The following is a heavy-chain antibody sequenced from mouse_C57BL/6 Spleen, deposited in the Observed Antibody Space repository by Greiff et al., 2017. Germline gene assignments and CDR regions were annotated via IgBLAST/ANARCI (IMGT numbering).Heavy chain of an antibody. CDR3: ARYNCVRSTYYFDY. V-gene: IGHV1-39*01. J-gene: IGHJ2*01. Sequence: VQLKESGPELVKPGASVKISCKASGYPFTDYYMHWVKQSTGKSLEWIGIINPNYGTTSYNQKVKGKATLTVDKASSTAYMQLNSLTSEDSAVYYCARYNCVRSTYYFDYWGQGTTLTVSS. CDR2: INPNYGTT. D-gene: IGHD1-3*01. CDR1: GYPFTDYY.